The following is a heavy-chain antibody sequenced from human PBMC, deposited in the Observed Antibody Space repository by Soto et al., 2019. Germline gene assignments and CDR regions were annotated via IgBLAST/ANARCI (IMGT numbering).Heavy chain of an antibody. V-gene: IGHV1-69*12. Sequence: QVQLVQSGAEVKKPGSTVKISCKASGGSCRTNAFSWVRQAPGQGLEWMGGIIPIFPTPDYAQKFQGRVTITADESTTTTYMELSSLRSEDTATYYCARDKDRQQLGGNYYYIMDVWGQGTTVTVSS. J-gene: IGHJ6*02. CDR3: ARDKDRQQLGGNYYYIMDV. CDR2: IIPIFPTP. D-gene: IGHD3-3*02. CDR1: GGSCRTNA.